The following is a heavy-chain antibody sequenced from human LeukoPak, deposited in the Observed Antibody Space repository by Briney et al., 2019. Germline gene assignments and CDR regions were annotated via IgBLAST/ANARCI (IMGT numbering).Heavy chain of an antibody. CDR1: GFTFSSYW. CDR2: INSDGSST. Sequence: PGGSLRLSCAASGFTFSSYWMHWVRQAPGKGLVWVSRINSDGSSTSYADSVKGRFTISRDNAKNTLYLQMNSLRAEDTAVYYCARIFEDSSSWYAYYYYGMDVRGQGTTVTVSS. D-gene: IGHD6-13*01. CDR3: ARIFEDSSSWYAYYYYGMDV. J-gene: IGHJ6*02. V-gene: IGHV3-74*01.